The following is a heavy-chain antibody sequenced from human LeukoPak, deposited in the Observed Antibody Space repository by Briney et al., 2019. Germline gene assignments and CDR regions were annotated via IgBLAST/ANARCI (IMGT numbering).Heavy chain of an antibody. J-gene: IGHJ4*02. CDR2: IYYSGST. V-gene: IGHV4-30-4*08. Sequence: SETLSLTCTVSGGSLSSGDYYWSWIRQPPGKGLEWIGYIYYSGSTYYNPSLKSRVTVSVDTSKNQFSLKLSSVTAADTAVYYCAREGGGSGYYYWGQGTLVTVSS. CDR1: GGSLSSGDYY. D-gene: IGHD3-22*01. CDR3: AREGGGSGYYY.